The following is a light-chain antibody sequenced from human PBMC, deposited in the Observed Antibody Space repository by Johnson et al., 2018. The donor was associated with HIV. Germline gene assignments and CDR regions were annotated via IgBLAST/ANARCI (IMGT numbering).Light chain of an antibody. V-gene: IGLV1-51*02. Sequence: QPVLTQPPSVSAAPGQKVTISCSGSSSNIGNNYVSWYQQLPGTAPKLLIYENNKRPSGIPDRFSGSKSGTSATLGITGLQTGDEADYYCGTWDSSLRGVFGTRTKVTVL. CDR1: SSNIGNNY. CDR2: ENN. J-gene: IGLJ1*01. CDR3: GTWDSSLRGV.